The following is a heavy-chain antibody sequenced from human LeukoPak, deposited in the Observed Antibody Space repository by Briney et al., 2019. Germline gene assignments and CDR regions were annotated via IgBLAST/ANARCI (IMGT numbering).Heavy chain of an antibody. CDR3: ARGPYSSGWYVLSY. J-gene: IGHJ4*02. Sequence: ASVKVSCKASGYTFTSYDINWVRQATGQGLEWMGWMNPNSGNTGYAQKFQGRVTMTRNTSISTAYMELSSLRSEDTAVYYCARGPYSSGWYVLSYWGQGTLVTVYS. CDR1: GYTFTSYD. CDR2: MNPNSGNT. D-gene: IGHD6-19*01. V-gene: IGHV1-8*01.